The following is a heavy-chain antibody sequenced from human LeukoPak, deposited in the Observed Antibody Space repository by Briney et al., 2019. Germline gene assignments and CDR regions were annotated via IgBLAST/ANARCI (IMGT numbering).Heavy chain of an antibody. Sequence: PSETLSLTCTVSGDSIGTSGYYWSWIRQHPGTGLEGIAYIHYIGNTYYNPSLESRVTMSVDPSSNQFSLNVASVTAADTAVYYCARARDDYFFDYWGQGILVTVSS. CDR3: ARARDDYFFDY. V-gene: IGHV4-31*03. CDR2: IHYIGNT. J-gene: IGHJ4*02. CDR1: GDSIGTSGYY. D-gene: IGHD3-3*01.